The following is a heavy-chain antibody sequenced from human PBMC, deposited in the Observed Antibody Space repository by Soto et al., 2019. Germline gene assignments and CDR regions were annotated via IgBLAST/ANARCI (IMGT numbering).Heavy chain of an antibody. CDR3: AIRMYSTRWYYLDY. J-gene: IGHJ4*02. V-gene: IGHV3-23*01. CDR1: GFTVSSYA. D-gene: IGHD6-13*01. Sequence: EMQLLESGGGLVQAGGSLRLSCAASGFTVSSYALNWVRQAPGTGLEWVSGISASTYYADSVKGRFTISRDTSKNTLYLQMNSLRAEDTAIYCCAIRMYSTRWYYLDYWGQGTLVTVSS. CDR2: ISAST.